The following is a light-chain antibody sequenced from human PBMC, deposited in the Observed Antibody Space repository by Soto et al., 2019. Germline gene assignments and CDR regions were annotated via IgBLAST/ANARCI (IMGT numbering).Light chain of an antibody. V-gene: IGLV2-14*01. CDR1: SSDVGGYNY. CDR3: SSYTSSSTRV. CDR2: EVS. J-gene: IGLJ1*01. Sequence: QSVLPQPASVSGAPGQSITISFTGTSSDVGGYNYVSWYQQHPRKAPKLMLYEVSNRPSGVSNRISGPKSGNTASLTISGRQAEDGSDYYCSSYTSSSTRVFGTGTQLPVL.